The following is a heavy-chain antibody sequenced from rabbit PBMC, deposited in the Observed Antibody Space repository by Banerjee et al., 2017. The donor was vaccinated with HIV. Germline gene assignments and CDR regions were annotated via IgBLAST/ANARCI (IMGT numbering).Heavy chain of an antibody. Sequence: QSLEESGGDLVKPGASLTLTCTASGFSFSTYYYMCWVRQAPGKGLEWIACMYTGDGSTYYASWAKGRFTISKTSSTTVTLQMTSLTAADTATYFCARATSMVGLNLWGPGTLVTVS. J-gene: IGHJ4*01. CDR1: GFSFSTYYY. CDR3: ARATSMVGLNL. V-gene: IGHV1S40*01. D-gene: IGHD5-1*01. CDR2: MYTGDGST.